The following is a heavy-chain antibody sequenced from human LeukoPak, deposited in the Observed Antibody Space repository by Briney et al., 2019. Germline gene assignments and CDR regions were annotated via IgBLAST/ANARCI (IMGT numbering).Heavy chain of an antibody. CDR3: VRANFLYCSSSTCLFDY. V-gene: IGHV1-2*02. D-gene: IGHD2-2*01. CDR1: GYTFTYYY. Sequence: ASVKVSCKASGYTFTYYYMHWVGQAPGQGFEWMGWINPNDGDTNFAQKFQGRVTMTRDTSISTAHMEVSRLRSDDTAVYYCVRANFLYCSSSTCLFDYWGQGILVTVSS. CDR2: INPNDGDT. J-gene: IGHJ4*02.